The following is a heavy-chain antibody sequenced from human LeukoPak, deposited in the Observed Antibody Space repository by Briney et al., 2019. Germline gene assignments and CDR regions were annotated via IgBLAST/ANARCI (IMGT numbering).Heavy chain of an antibody. CDR3: AGLYHYYDSSGPTDPFDY. V-gene: IGHV1-69*04. Sequence: SVKVSCKASGGTFSSYAISWVRQAPGQGLEWMGRIIPILGIANYAQKFQGRVTITADKSTSTAYMELSSLRSEDTAVYYCAGLYHYYDSSGPTDPFDYWGQGTLVTVSS. CDR1: GGTFSSYA. CDR2: IIPILGIA. D-gene: IGHD3-22*01. J-gene: IGHJ4*02.